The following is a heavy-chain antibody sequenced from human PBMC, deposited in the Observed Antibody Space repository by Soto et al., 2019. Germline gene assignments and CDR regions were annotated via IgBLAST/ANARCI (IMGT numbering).Heavy chain of an antibody. J-gene: IGHJ4*02. Sequence: GGSLRLSCAASGFTFSSYAMSWVRQAPGKGLEWVSAISGSGGSTYYADSVKGRFTISRDNSKNTLYLQMNSLRAEDTAVYYCAKASSREQQLVRLYFDYWGQGTLVTVSS. CDR3: AKASSREQQLVRLYFDY. V-gene: IGHV3-23*01. D-gene: IGHD6-13*01. CDR2: ISGSGGST. CDR1: GFTFSSYA.